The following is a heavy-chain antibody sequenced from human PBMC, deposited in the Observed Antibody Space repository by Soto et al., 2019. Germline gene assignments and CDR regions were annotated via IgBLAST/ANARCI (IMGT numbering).Heavy chain of an antibody. V-gene: IGHV3-30-3*01. CDR1: GFTFSSYA. J-gene: IGHJ6*02. D-gene: IGHD3-3*01. CDR2: ISYDGSNK. CDR3: ARDWSTRAYYYGMDV. Sequence: QVQLVESGGGVVQPGRSLRLSCAASGFTFSSYAMHWVRQAPGKGLEWVAVISYDGSNKYYADSVKGRFTISRDNSKNTLYLQMNSLRAEDTAVYYCARDWSTRAYYYGMDVWGQGTTVTVSS.